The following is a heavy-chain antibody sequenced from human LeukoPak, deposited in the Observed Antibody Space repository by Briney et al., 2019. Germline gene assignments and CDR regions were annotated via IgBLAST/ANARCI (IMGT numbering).Heavy chain of an antibody. V-gene: IGHV3-30*18. CDR1: GLSFSDYG. J-gene: IGHJ4*02. CDR2: ISYDGSNN. CDR3: AKSGQLVLYYFDY. D-gene: IGHD6-13*01. Sequence: PGRSLRLSCAASGLSFSDYGIHWVRQAPGKGLEWVAVISYDGSNNYYADSVKGRFTISRDNSKNTLYLQMNSLRAEDTAVYYCAKSGQLVLYYFDYWGQGTLVTVSS.